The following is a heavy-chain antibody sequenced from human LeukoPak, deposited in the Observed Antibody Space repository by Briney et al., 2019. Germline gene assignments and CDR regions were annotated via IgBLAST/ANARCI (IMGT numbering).Heavy chain of an antibody. CDR2: INHSGST. CDR3: ARGIQGESFDY. Sequence: SETLSLTCAVYGGSFSGYYWSWIRQPPGKGLEWIGEINHSGSTNYNPSLKSRVTMSLDTSKYQVSLKLTSVTAADTAVYFCARGIQGESFDYWGQGALVTVSS. J-gene: IGHJ4*02. V-gene: IGHV4-34*01. CDR1: GGSFSGYY. D-gene: IGHD3-16*01.